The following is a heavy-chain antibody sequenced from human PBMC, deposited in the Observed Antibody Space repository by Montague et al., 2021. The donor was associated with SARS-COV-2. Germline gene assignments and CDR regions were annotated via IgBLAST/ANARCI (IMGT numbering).Heavy chain of an antibody. CDR2: IYYSGST. V-gene: IGHV4-39*01. D-gene: IGHD3-3*01. J-gene: IGHJ4*02. CDR1: GGSISSSSYY. CDR3: ARQMGQCSIFGVVIQYYFDY. Sequence: SETLSLTCSVSGGSISSSSYYWGWIRQPPGKGLEWIGSIYYSGSTXYKPSLKSRVTLSVDTSKNQFSLKLSSVTAADTAVYYCARQMGQCSIFGVVIQYYFDYWGQGTLVTVSS.